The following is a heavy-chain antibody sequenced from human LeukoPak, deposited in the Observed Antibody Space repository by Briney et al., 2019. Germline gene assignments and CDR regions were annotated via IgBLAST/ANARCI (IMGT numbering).Heavy chain of an antibody. J-gene: IGHJ6*02. CDR1: GGSFSGYY. CDR3: ARGPRYSSSLNRYYYYGMDV. V-gene: IGHV4-34*01. Sequence: SETLSLTCAVYGGSFSGYYWSWIRQPPGKGLEWIGEINHSGSTNYNPSLKSRVTISVDTSKNQFSLKLSSVTAADTAVYYCARGPRYSSSLNRYYYYGMDVWGQGTTVTVSS. CDR2: INHSGST. D-gene: IGHD6-6*01.